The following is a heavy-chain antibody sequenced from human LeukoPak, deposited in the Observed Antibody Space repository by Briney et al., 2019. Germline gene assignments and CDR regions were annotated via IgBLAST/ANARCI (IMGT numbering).Heavy chain of an antibody. CDR2: ISSSGSYR. CDR3: AREGSIRYFDWVSPGNWVDP. Sequence: GGSLRLSCAASGFTFSSYSMNWVRQAPGKGLDWVSSISSSGSYRYYADAVRGRFTIYRDKDKNSLYLQMNSLRAEGTAVYYWAREGSIRYFDWVSPGNWVDPWGQGTLVTASS. J-gene: IGHJ5*02. CDR1: GFTFSSYS. V-gene: IGHV3-21*01. D-gene: IGHD3-9*01.